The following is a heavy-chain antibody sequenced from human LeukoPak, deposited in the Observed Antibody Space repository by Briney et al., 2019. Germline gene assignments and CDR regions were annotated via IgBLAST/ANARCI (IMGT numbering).Heavy chain of an antibody. CDR2: ISSRSTNI. Sequence: PGGSLRLSCAGSGFTFSRYSMNWFRQAPGKGLERVSSISSRSTNIFYADSVKGRFTISRDNAKNSLYLQMSSLGAEDTAVYYCARDAQWLVPEGYFYYMDVWGKGTTVTVSS. CDR1: GFTFSRYS. D-gene: IGHD6-19*01. CDR3: ARDAQWLVPEGYFYYMDV. V-gene: IGHV3-21*01. J-gene: IGHJ6*03.